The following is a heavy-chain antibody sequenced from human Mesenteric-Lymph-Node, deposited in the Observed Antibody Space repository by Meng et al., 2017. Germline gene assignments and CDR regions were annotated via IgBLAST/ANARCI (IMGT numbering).Heavy chain of an antibody. D-gene: IGHD3-10*01. V-gene: IGHV1-46*01. CDR1: GYTFTSYY. J-gene: IGHJ6*02. CDR2: INPSGGST. Sequence: ASVKVSCKASGYTFTSYYMHWVRQAPGQGLEWMGIINPSGGSTSYAQKFQGRVTMTRDTSTSTVYMELSSLRSEDTAVYYCARSYYYGSGSYWPYYYGMDVWGQGTTVTVSS. CDR3: ARSYYYGSGSYWPYYYGMDV.